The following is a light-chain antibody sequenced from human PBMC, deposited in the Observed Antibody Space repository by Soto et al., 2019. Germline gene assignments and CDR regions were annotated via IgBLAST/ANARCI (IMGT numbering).Light chain of an antibody. J-gene: IGKJ5*01. CDR3: QQYNNWPPIT. CDR1: QSVSNN. V-gene: IGKV3-15*01. CDR2: GAS. Sequence: EIVMTQSPATLSVSPGETPTLSCRASQSVSNNLAWYQQKPGQAPRLIIYGASTRATGIPARFSGSGSGTEFTPTISSLQSEDFAVYYCQQYNNWPPITFGQGTRLEIK.